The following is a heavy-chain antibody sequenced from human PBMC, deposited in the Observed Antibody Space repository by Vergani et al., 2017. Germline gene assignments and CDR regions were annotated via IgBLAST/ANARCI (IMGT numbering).Heavy chain of an antibody. Sequence: QVQLVESGGGAVQPGRSLRLSCAASGFTFSSYAMHWVRQAPGKGLEWVAVISYDGSNKYYADSVKGRFTISRDNSKNTLYLQMNSLRAEDTAVYYCARGRKLAGTLDYWGQGTLVTVSS. CDR3: ARGRKLAGTLDY. V-gene: IGHV3-30-3*01. J-gene: IGHJ4*02. CDR1: GFTFSSYA. D-gene: IGHD6-13*01. CDR2: ISYDGSNK.